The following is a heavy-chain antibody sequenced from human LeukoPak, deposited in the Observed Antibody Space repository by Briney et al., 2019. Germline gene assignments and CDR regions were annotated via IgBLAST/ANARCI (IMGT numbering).Heavy chain of an antibody. V-gene: IGHV4-59*01. CDR2: VHYSGST. D-gene: IGHD1-26*01. CDR1: GGSISPYY. Sequence: SETLSLTCTVSGGSISPYYWSWSRQPPGKGLEWIGYVHYSGSTKYNPSLKSRVTISLDTSKKQFSLKLRSVTAADTAVYYCARDIGGSYYFHYWGQGTLVTVSS. J-gene: IGHJ4*02. CDR3: ARDIGGSYYFHY.